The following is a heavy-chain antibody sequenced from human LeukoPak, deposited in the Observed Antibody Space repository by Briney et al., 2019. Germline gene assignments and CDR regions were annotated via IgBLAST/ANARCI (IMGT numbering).Heavy chain of an antibody. J-gene: IGHJ4*02. D-gene: IGHD2-21*02. Sequence: ATVKVSCKASGGTFSSYAISWVRQAPGQGLEWMGGIIPIFGTANYAQKFQGRVTITADESTSTAYMELSSLRSEDTAVYYCVTYCGGDCYQIDYWGQGTLVTVSS. V-gene: IGHV1-69*13. CDR1: GGTFSSYA. CDR2: IIPIFGTA. CDR3: VTYCGGDCYQIDY.